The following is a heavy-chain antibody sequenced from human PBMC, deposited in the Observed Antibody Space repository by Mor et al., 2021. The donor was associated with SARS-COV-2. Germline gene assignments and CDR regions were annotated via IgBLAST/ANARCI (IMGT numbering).Heavy chain of an antibody. Sequence: YRSKWYNDYPVSEKSRITINPDTSKNQFSLQLNSVTPEDTAVYYCAREGDRACPDYWGQGTLVTVSS. CDR3: AREGDRACPDY. CDR2: YRSKWYN. V-gene: IGHV6-1*01. J-gene: IGHJ4*02. D-gene: IGHD2-21*02.